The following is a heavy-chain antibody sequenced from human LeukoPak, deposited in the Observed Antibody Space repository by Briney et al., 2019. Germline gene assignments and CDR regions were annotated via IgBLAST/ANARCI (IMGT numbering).Heavy chain of an antibody. CDR3: VRGVGVSRFNYLDP. Sequence: PGRSLTLSCAASGFTFSSFGMHWVRQAPGKGLEWVAVIWYDACNKYYVDSVKGRFTISRDNSKNTLYLQMNSPRDDDTAVYYCVRGVGVSRFNYLDPWGQGTLVIVSS. CDR1: GFTFSSFG. J-gene: IGHJ5*02. CDR2: IWYDACNK. V-gene: IGHV3-33*01. D-gene: IGHD1-7*01.